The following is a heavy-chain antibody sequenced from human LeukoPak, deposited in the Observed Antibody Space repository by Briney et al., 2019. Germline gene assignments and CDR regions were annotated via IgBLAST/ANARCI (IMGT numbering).Heavy chain of an antibody. CDR3: ARDHDSSSCPYFDY. D-gene: IGHD6-13*01. CDR2: ISSSSSPI. V-gene: IGHV3-48*01. J-gene: IGHJ4*02. Sequence: GGSLRLSCAASGFTFSSYSMNWVRQAPGKGLEWVSYISSSSSPIYCADSVKGRFTISRDNAKKSLYLQMNSLRAEDTAVYYCARDHDSSSCPYFDYWGQGTLVTVSS. CDR1: GFTFSSYS.